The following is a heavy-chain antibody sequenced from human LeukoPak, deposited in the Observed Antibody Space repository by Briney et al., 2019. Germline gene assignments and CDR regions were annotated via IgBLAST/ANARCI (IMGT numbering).Heavy chain of an antibody. J-gene: IGHJ4*02. D-gene: IGHD4-11*01. V-gene: IGHV1-2*04. CDR3: ARDWSMTTLDY. Sequence: ASLKVSCKASGYTFIGYYIHWVRQAPGQGLEWMGRINLNSGATDYAQKFQGWVAMTRDTSINTAYMEFNRLKSDDTAVYYCARDWSMTTLDYWGQGTPVTVSS. CDR1: GYTFIGYY. CDR2: INLNSGAT.